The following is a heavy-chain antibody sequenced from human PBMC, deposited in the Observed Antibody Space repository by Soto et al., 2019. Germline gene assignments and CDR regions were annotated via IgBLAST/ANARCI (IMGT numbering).Heavy chain of an antibody. V-gene: IGHV3-30-3*01. J-gene: IGHJ4*02. CDR1: GFAFSSYA. Sequence: PGGSLRLSCAASGFAFSSYAMHWVRQAPGKGLEWVAVISYDGSNKYYADSVKGRFTISRDNSKNTLYLQMNSLRAEDTAVYYCARDLSRGLEWGHYFEYWRQGSXVTVSS. D-gene: IGHD1-1*01. CDR3: ARDLSRGLEWGHYFEY. CDR2: ISYDGSNK.